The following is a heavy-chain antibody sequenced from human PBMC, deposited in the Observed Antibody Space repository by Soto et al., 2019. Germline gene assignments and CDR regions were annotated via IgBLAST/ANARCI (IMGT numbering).Heavy chain of an antibody. J-gene: IGHJ4*02. CDR1: GYDFSTYW. V-gene: IGHV5-51*01. CDR3: GRQGDSSGRIDY. CDR2: IYPYDSDT. Sequence: DSLKISCKVSGYDFSTYWIGWVRQMPGKGLEWMGIIYPYDSDTRYSPSFRGQVTISADKSISTAYLQWSSLKASDTAMYYCGRQGDSSGRIDYWGQGMQVIVSS. D-gene: IGHD6-19*01.